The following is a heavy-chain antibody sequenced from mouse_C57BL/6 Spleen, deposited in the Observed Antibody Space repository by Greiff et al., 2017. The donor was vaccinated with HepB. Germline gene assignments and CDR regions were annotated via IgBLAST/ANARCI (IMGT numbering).Heavy chain of an antibody. CDR1: GYTFTDYN. CDR2: INPNNGGT. D-gene: IGHD1-1*01. J-gene: IGHJ1*03. Sequence: EVQLQQSGPELVKPGASVKIPCKASGYTFTDYNMDWVKQSHGKSLEWIGDINPNNGGTIYNQKFKGKATLTVDKSSSTAYMELRSLTSEDTAVYYCARKAFYYGSSYGYFDVWGTGTTVTVSS. CDR3: ARKAFYYGSSYGYFDV. V-gene: IGHV1-18*01.